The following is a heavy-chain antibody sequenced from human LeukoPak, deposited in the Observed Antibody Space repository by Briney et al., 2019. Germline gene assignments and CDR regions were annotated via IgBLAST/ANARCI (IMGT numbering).Heavy chain of an antibody. Sequence: GGSLRLSCAVSGFNFSNYGMHWVRQAPGKGLEWVAFIRYDGSEKYYADSVKGRFSISRDNSKNTLYVQMNSLRPEDTAVYYCARAKPKNMVRGLIMRRESRYYFDYWGQGTLVTVSS. V-gene: IGHV3-30*02. CDR1: GFNFSNYG. CDR3: ARAKPKNMVRGLIMRRESRYYFDY. D-gene: IGHD3-10*01. CDR2: IRYDGSEK. J-gene: IGHJ4*02.